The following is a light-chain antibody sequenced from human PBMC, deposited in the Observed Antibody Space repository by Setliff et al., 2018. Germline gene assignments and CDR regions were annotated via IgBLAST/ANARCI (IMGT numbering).Light chain of an antibody. CDR1: SSDVGGYNY. Sequence: QSLLTQPASVSGSPGQSITISCTGTSSDVGGYNYVSWYQQHPGKAPKLMIYDVSNRPSGVSNRFSGSKSGNTASLTISGLQAEDETDYYCSSYTSSSASYVFGTGTKVTV. CDR2: DVS. V-gene: IGLV2-14*03. J-gene: IGLJ1*01. CDR3: SSYTSSSASYV.